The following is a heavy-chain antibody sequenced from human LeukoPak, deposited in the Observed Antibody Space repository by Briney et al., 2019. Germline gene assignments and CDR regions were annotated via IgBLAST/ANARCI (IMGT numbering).Heavy chain of an antibody. CDR2: IYTSGST. CDR1: GGSISSYY. J-gene: IGHJ2*01. CDR3: AREGSGGYFDL. D-gene: IGHD2-15*01. V-gene: IGHV4-4*07. Sequence: SETLSLTCTVSGGSISSYYWSWIRQPAGKGLEWLGRIYTSGSTNYNPSLKSRVTMSVATSTNQFSLRLSSVTAADTAVYYCAREGSGGYFDLWGRGTLVTVSS.